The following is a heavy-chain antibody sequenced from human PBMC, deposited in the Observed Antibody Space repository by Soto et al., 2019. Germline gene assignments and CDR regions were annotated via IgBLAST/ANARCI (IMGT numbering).Heavy chain of an antibody. CDR1: GGSVSSGDYF. V-gene: IGHV4-61*08. Sequence: PSETLSLTCTVSGGSVSSGDYFWSWIRQPPGKGLEWIGYIYYSGSTNYNASLKSRVSISLDTSKNQFSLKLSSVTAADTAVYYCARIPVDTVMINWFDPWGQGTLVTAPQ. CDR3: ARIPVDTVMINWFDP. J-gene: IGHJ5*02. CDR2: IYYSGST. D-gene: IGHD5-18*01.